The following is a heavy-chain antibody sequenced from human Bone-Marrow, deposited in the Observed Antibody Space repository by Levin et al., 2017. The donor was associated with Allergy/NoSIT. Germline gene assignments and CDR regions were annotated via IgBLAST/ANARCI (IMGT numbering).Heavy chain of an antibody. CDR3: AKEYFFFDVSGYFDS. D-gene: IGHD3-9*01. CDR2: ISHDGSNK. CDR1: GSVFSSYG. Sequence: HPGGSLRLSCAASGSVFSSYGIHWVRQAPGKGLEWVAFISHDGSNKDYLGSVKGRFSVTRDNSKNMVSLQMSSLEAEDTALYFCAKEYFFFDVSGYFDSWGQGALVTVSA. V-gene: IGHV3-30*19. J-gene: IGHJ4*02.